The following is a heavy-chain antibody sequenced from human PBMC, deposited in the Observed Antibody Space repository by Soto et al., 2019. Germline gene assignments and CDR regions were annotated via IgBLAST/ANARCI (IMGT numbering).Heavy chain of an antibody. V-gene: IGHV4-61*08. D-gene: IGHD2-2*01. CDR2: IYHSGST. J-gene: IGHJ5*02. CDR1: GGSMSSGGYS. CDR3: ARLGYCISTSCYDWFDP. Sequence: PSXTLSLTCAVSGGSMSSGGYSWSWIRQPPGKGLEWIGYIYHSGSTNYNPSLKSRITISVDTSKNQFSLKLSSVTAADTAVYYCARLGYCISTSCYDWFDPWGQGTLDTVSS.